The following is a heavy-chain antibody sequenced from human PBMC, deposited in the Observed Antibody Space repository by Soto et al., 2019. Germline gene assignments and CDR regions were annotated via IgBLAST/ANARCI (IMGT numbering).Heavy chain of an antibody. J-gene: IGHJ6*03. CDR1: GFTFSNFW. Sequence: EVQLVESGGGLVQPGGSLRLSCAASGFTFSNFWMHWVRQVPGRGLVWVSRIGGDGSHTTYADSVKGRFTISRDNAKNTIFLQMTSLRAEHTAVYYGARASAYSYGIYYSYHYLAVWARGTTVTVSS. V-gene: IGHV3-74*01. CDR3: ARASAYSYGIYYSYHYLAV. CDR2: IGGDGSHT. D-gene: IGHD5-18*01.